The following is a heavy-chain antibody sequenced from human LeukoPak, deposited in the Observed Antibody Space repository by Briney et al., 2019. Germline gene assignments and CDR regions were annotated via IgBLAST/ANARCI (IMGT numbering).Heavy chain of an antibody. CDR3: ASNGATVVTPLRY. CDR1: GFTFSSYW. Sequence: GGSLRLSCAASGFTFSSYWMSWVCQAPGKGLEWVANIKQDGSEKYYVDSVKGRFTISRDNAKNSLYLQMNSLRAEDTAVYYCASNGATVVTPLRYWGQGTLVTVSS. J-gene: IGHJ4*02. CDR2: IKQDGSEK. V-gene: IGHV3-7*01. D-gene: IGHD4-23*01.